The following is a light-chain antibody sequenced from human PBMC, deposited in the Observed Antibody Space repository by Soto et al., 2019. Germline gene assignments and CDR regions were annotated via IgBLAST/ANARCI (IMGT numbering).Light chain of an antibody. CDR2: RDG. CDR1: YSNIGSHY. Sequence: QSVLTQPPSASGTPGQSLTISCSGGYSNIGSHYVYWYQHFPGTAPRLLIFRDGQRPSGVPARFFGSKSDTSASLAITGFRSEDEAHYYCAVWDNSMTAWVVGRGTKVTVL. J-gene: IGLJ3*02. CDR3: AVWDNSMTAWV. V-gene: IGLV1-47*01.